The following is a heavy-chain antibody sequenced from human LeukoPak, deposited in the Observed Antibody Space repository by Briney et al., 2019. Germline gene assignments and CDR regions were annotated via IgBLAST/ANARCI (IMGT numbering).Heavy chain of an antibody. CDR1: GYTFTGYY. V-gene: IGHV1-46*01. J-gene: IGHJ5*02. Sequence: ASVKVSCKASGYTFTGYYMHWVRQAPGQGLEWMGIINPSGGSTSYAQKFQGRVTMTRDTSTSTVYMELSSLRSEDTAVYYCARVYMPNGGIASNWFDPWGQGTLVTASS. CDR2: INPSGGST. CDR3: ARVYMPNGGIASNWFDP. D-gene: IGHD6-13*01.